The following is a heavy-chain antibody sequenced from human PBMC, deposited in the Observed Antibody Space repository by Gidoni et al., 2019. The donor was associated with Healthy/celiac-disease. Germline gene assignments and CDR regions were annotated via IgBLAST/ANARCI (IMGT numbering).Heavy chain of an antibody. CDR1: GFTFRSDG. D-gene: IGHD3-10*01. Sequence: QLQRVESGGGVVQPGWSLRLSCAGSGFTFRSDGMHWVRQAPGKGLEWVAVISYDGSNKYYADSLKGRFTISRDNSKNTLYLQMNSLRAEDTAVYYCAKDQLLWSGESGIDYWGQGTLVTVSS. CDR2: ISYDGSNK. J-gene: IGHJ4*02. V-gene: IGHV3-30*18. CDR3: AKDQLLWSGESGIDY.